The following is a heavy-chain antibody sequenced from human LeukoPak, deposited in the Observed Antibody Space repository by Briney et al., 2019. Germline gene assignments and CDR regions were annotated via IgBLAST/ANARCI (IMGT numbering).Heavy chain of an antibody. Sequence: PSETLSLTCTVSGGSISSYYWSWIRQPPGKGLEWIGYIYYSGSTNYNPSLKSRVTISVDTFKNQFSLKLSSVTAADTAVYYCARVSAYSSSWYLGYWGQGTLVTVSS. CDR2: IYYSGST. CDR1: GGSISSYY. CDR3: ARVSAYSSSWYLGY. D-gene: IGHD6-13*01. V-gene: IGHV4-59*01. J-gene: IGHJ4*02.